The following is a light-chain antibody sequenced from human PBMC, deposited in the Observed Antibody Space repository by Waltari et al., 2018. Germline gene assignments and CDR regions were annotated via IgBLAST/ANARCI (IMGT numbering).Light chain of an antibody. CDR1: SSDIGSYNY. Sequence: QSALTQPASVSGSPGQSITISCTGNSSDIGSYNYVSWYQPHPGKAPKLIIFDVTNRPSGVSNRSSGSKSGNTASLIISVLQGEDEADYYCSSYMDTTALELFGGGTSLTVL. CDR2: DVT. V-gene: IGLV2-14*03. CDR3: SSYMDTTALEL. J-gene: IGLJ2*01.